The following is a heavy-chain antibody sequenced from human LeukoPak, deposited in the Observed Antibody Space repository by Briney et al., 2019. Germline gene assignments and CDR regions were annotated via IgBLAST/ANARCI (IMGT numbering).Heavy chain of an antibody. CDR2: IYYSGST. V-gene: IGHV4-30-4*01. J-gene: IGHJ6*02. CDR1: GGSISSGDYY. D-gene: IGHD3-10*01. Sequence: SETLSLTCTVSGGSISSGDYYWSWIRQPPGKGLEWIGYIYYSGSTYYNSSLKSRVTISVDTSKNQFSLKLSSVAAADTAVYYCARGSNMYYGSGSYYLYYYYYGMDVWGQGTTVTVSS. CDR3: ARGSNMYYGSGSYYLYYYYYGMDV.